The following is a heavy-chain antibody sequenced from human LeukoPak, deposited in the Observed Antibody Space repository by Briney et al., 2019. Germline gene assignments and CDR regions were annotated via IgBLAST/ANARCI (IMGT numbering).Heavy chain of an antibody. J-gene: IGHJ4*02. CDR3: ARDLQGYSSGWYRGDY. Sequence: QPGGSLRLSCAASGFTFSGYWMHWARQSPGKGLVWVSCINGDGSDTRYADSVKGRFTISRDNAKNTLYLQMNSLRVEDTAVYYCARDLQGYSSGWYRGDYWGQGTLVTVSS. CDR2: INGDGSDT. V-gene: IGHV3-74*01. CDR1: GFTFSGYW. D-gene: IGHD6-19*01.